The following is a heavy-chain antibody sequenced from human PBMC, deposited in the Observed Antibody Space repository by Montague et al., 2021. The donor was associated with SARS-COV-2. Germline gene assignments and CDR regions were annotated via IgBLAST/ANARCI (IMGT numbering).Heavy chain of an antibody. J-gene: IGHJ6*03. CDR3: ASGIAATYYYYMDV. CDR2: IYTSGST. CDR1: GGSISSGSYY. Sequence: TLSLTCTVSGGSISSGSYYWSWIRQPAGKGLEWIGRIYTSGSTNYNPSLKGRVTISVDTSKNQFSLKLSSATAADTAVYYCASGIAATYYYYMDVWGKGTTVTVSS. D-gene: IGHD6-13*01. V-gene: IGHV4-61*02.